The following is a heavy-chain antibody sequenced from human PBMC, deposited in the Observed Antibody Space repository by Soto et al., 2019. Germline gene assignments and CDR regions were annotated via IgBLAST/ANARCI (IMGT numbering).Heavy chain of an antibody. D-gene: IGHD2-2*03. CDR1: GGSISSYY. Sequence: SETLSLTCTVSGGSISSYYWSWIRQPPGKGLEWIGYIYYSGSTNYNPSLKSRVTISVDTSKNQFSLKLSSVTAADTAVYYCARHVDFVVVRAALNLFDSWGQGTLVTGSS. J-gene: IGHJ5*01. CDR2: IYYSGST. CDR3: ARHVDFVVVRAALNLFDS. V-gene: IGHV4-59*08.